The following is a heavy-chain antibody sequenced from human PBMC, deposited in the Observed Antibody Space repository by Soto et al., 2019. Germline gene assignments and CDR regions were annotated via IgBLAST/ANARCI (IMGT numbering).Heavy chain of an antibody. CDR2: ISYDGSNK. Sequence: PGGSLRLSCAASGFTFSSYGMHWVRQAPGKGLEWVAVISYDGSNKYYADSVKGRFTISRDNSKNTLYLQMNSLRAEDTAVYYCAKDSSPMVRGAQEYQKHNWFDPWGQGTLVTVSS. D-gene: IGHD3-10*01. CDR1: GFTFSSYG. CDR3: AKDSSPMVRGAQEYQKHNWFDP. V-gene: IGHV3-30*18. J-gene: IGHJ5*02.